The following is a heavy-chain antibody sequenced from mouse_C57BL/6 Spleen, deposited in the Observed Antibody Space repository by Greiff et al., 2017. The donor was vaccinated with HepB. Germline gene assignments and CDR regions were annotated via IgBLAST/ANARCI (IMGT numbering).Heavy chain of an antibody. Sequence: VQLQQSGAELARPGASVKLSCKASGYTFTSYGISWVKQRTGQGLEWIGEIDPEDGETKYAPKFQGKATITADTSSNTAYLQLSSLTSEDTAVYYCAPYYYGSSYLAYWGQGTLVTVSA. CDR3: APYYYGSSYLAY. CDR1: GYTFTSYG. V-gene: IGHV14-2*01. CDR2: IDPEDGET. D-gene: IGHD1-1*01. J-gene: IGHJ3*01.